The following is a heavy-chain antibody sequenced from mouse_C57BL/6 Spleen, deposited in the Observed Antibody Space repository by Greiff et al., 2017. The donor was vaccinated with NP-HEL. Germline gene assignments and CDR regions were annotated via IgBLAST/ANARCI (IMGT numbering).Heavy chain of an antibody. CDR3: ARGGVYYGGAMDY. CDR1: GYTFTDYN. D-gene: IGHD1-1*01. CDR2: INPNNGGT. Sequence: VQLQQSGPELVKPGASVKMSCKASGYTFTDYNMHWVKQSHGKSLEWIGYINPNNGGTSYNQKFKGKATLTVNKSSSTAYMELRSLTSEDSAVYYCARGGVYYGGAMDYWGQGTSVTVSS. J-gene: IGHJ4*01. V-gene: IGHV1-22*01.